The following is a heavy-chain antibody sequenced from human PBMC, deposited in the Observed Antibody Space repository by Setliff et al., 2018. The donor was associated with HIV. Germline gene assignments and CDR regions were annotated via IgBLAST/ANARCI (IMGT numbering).Heavy chain of an antibody. V-gene: IGHV4-38-2*01. CDR1: GSSISNGYY. J-gene: IGHJ3*02. CDR3: ARRNSGWYDAFDI. D-gene: IGHD6-19*01. Sequence: SETLSLTCAVSGSSISNGYYWGWIRQPPGKGLEWIGSIYHSGSTYYNPSLKSRVTISVDTSRNQFSLKLSSVTAADTAVYHCARRNSGWYDAFDIWGQGTMVTVSS. CDR2: IYHSGST.